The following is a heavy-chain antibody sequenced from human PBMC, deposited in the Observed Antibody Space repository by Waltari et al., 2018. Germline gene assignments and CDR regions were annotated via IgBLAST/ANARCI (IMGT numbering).Heavy chain of an antibody. CDR3: AKDISSRTTELYDY. D-gene: IGHD1-1*01. V-gene: IGHV3-9*01. CDR1: GFTFDYYA. Sequence: EVQLVESGGGLVQPGRSLRLSCAASGFTFDYYAMHWGRPAPGKGLEWVSGISWNSGSIGYADAVKGRFTISRDNAKNSLYLQMNSLRAEDTALYYCAKDISSRTTELYDYWGQGTLVTVSS. J-gene: IGHJ4*02. CDR2: ISWNSGSI.